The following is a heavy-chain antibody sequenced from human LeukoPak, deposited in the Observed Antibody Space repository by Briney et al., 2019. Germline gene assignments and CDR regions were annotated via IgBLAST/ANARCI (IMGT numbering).Heavy chain of an antibody. CDR2: INHSGST. CDR1: GGSFSGFY. CDR3: ARGGGYCTNNVCPPWFDP. D-gene: IGHD2-8*01. Sequence: KPSETLSLTCSVYGGSFSGFYWNWIRQPPGKGLEWIGEINHSGSTHYSPSLKSRLGISVDPSKNQFSLKLSSVTAADTAVYYCARGGGYCTNNVCPPWFDPWGQGALVTVSS. J-gene: IGHJ5*02. V-gene: IGHV4-34*01.